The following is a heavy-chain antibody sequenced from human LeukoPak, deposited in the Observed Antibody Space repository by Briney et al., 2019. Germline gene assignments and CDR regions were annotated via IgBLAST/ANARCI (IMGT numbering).Heavy chain of an antibody. CDR2: INPSGGST. Sequence: GASVKVSCKASGYTFTSYYMHWVRQAPGQGLEWMGIINPSGGSTSYAQKFQGRVTMTRDTSTSTVYMELSSLRSEDTAVYYCARDSSRFVLMVYAIFPDAFDIWGQGTMVTVSS. V-gene: IGHV1-46*01. J-gene: IGHJ3*02. D-gene: IGHD2-8*01. CDR1: GYTFTSYY. CDR3: ARDSSRFVLMVYAIFPDAFDI.